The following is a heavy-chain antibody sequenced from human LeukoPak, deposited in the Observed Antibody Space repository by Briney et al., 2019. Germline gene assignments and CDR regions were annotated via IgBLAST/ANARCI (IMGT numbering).Heavy chain of an antibody. V-gene: IGHV3-21*01. CDR2: ISSSSSYI. J-gene: IGHJ3*02. CDR1: GFTFSSYS. D-gene: IGHD2-2*01. Sequence: GGSLRLSCAASGFTFSSYSMNWVRQAPGKGLEWVSSISSSSSYIYYADSVKGRFTISRDNAKNSLYLQMNSLRAENTAVYYCARDPDIVVVPAARRRGAFDIWGQGTMVTVSS. CDR3: ARDPDIVVVPAARRRGAFDI.